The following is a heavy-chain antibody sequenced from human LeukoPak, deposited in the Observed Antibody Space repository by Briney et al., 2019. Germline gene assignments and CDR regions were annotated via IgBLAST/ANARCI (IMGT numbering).Heavy chain of an antibody. Sequence: SETLSLTCAVYGASFSGSYWSWVRQPPGKGLEWVGEINHSGTTNYNPSLKSRVTISVDTSKNQFSLKLSSVTAADTAVYYCARGRAVAGLLGYWSQGTLVTVSS. J-gene: IGHJ4*02. V-gene: IGHV4-34*01. CDR3: ARGRAVAGLLGY. D-gene: IGHD6-19*01. CDR1: GASFSGSY. CDR2: INHSGTT.